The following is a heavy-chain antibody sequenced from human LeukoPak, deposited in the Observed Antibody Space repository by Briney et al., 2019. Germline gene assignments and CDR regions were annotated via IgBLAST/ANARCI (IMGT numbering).Heavy chain of an antibody. V-gene: IGHV3-23*01. J-gene: IGHJ3*02. CDR3: ATYYIRRDAFDI. CDR2: ITGSGYNT. D-gene: IGHD1-26*01. Sequence: GGSLRLSCAASGFTFSSYAMSWVRQAPGTGLEWVSAITGSGYNTYYTDSVKGRFTISRDNSKNTLYLQMNSLRAEDTAVYYCATYYIRRDAFDIWGQGTMVTVSS. CDR1: GFTFSSYA.